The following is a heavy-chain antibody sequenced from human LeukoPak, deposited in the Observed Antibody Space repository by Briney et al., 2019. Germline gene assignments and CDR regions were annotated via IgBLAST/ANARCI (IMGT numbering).Heavy chain of an antibody. CDR1: GFTFSRYW. J-gene: IGHJ4*02. D-gene: IGHD5-18*01. CDR3: TRGDSYGYVY. CDR2: INSDGSST. Sequence: GGSLRLSYAASGFTFSRYWMHWVRQAPGKGLVWVSRINSDGSSTSYADSVKGRFTISRDNAKNTLYLQMNSLRAEDTAVYYCTRGDSYGYVYWGQGTLVTVSS. V-gene: IGHV3-74*01.